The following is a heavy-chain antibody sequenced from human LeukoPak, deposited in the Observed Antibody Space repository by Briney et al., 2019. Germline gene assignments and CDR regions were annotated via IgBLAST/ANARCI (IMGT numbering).Heavy chain of an antibody. CDR2: MYTSGST. J-gene: IGHJ4*02. D-gene: IGHD3-3*01. CDR1: GDSISSYY. Sequence: SETLSLTCTVSGDSISSYYWSWIRQPAGKGLEWIGRMYTSGSTNYNPSLKSRVTMSVDTSKNQLSLKLSSVTAADTAVYYCARETGVLRFLEWFFDYWGQGTLVTVSS. V-gene: IGHV4-4*07. CDR3: ARETGVLRFLEWFFDY.